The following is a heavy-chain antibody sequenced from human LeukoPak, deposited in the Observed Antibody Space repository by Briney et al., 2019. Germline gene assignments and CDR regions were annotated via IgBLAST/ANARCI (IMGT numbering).Heavy chain of an antibody. CDR2: INPNSGGT. CDR1: GYTFTGYY. J-gene: IGHJ5*02. V-gene: IGHV1-2*06. CDR3: ARDAPRLWFNYVRVQQNNWFDP. D-gene: IGHD3-10*01. Sequence: ASVKVSCKASGYTFTGYYMHWVRQAPRQGLEWMGRINPNSGGTNYAQKFQGRVTMTRDTSISTAYMELSRLRSDDTAVYYCARDAPRLWFNYVRVQQNNWFDPWGQGTLVTVSS.